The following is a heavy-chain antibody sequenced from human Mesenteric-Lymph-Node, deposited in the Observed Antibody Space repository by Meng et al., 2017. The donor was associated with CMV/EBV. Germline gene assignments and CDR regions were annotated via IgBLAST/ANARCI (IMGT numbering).Heavy chain of an antibody. CDR2: IFYSGSA. CDR3: ARDTLTYSYGPGWIDP. J-gene: IGHJ5*02. Sequence: LRLQGSSLRPVKSSETLSPKGPDSGGTISSSWNYWGWIRQPPGKGLEWIGSIFYSGSAHYNPALESRVTISIDKSKNEFFLNLGSVTAADTAMYFCARDTLTYSYGPGWIDPWGQGTLVTVSS. V-gene: IGHV4-39*02. D-gene: IGHD3-10*01. CDR1: GGTISSSWNY.